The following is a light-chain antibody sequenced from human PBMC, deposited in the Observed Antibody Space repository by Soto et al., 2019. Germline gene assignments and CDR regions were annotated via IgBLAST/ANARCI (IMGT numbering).Light chain of an antibody. J-gene: IGKJ5*01. Sequence: EIVLTQSPGTLSLSPGERATLSCRASQSVSSSSLAWYRQRPGQAPSLLIYGASRRATGIPDRFSGSGSGTDFTLIISRLEPEDVAVYYCQQYGRSPPITFCQGTRLDIK. V-gene: IGKV3-20*01. CDR1: QSVSSSS. CDR3: QQYGRSPPIT. CDR2: GAS.